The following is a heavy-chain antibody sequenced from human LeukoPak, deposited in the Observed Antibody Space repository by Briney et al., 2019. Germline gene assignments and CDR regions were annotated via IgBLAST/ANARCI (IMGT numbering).Heavy chain of an antibody. CDR1: GGTFSSYA. J-gene: IGHJ4*02. V-gene: IGHV1-69*04. Sequence: SVKVSCKASGGTFSSYAISWVRQAPGQGLEWMGRIIPILGIANYAQKFQGRVTITADKSTSTAYMELSSLRSEDTAVYYCASTGPGDTSYFDYWGQGTLVTVSS. D-gene: IGHD7-27*01. CDR3: ASTGPGDTSYFDY. CDR2: IIPILGIA.